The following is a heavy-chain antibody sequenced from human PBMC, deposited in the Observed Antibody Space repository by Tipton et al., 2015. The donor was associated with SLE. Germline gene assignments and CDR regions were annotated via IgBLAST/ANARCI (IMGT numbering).Heavy chain of an antibody. CDR3: ARDDDYIPFDY. J-gene: IGHJ4*02. CDR2: IRHDGSEK. D-gene: IGHD4-11*01. V-gene: IGHV3-7*01. Sequence: LSLTCTVSGGSINNYYWSWIRQPPGKGLEWVANIRHDGSEKYVDSVKGRFTISRDNAKNSLYPQMNSLRAEDTAVYYCARDDDYIPFDYWGQGTLVTVSS. CDR1: GGSINNYY.